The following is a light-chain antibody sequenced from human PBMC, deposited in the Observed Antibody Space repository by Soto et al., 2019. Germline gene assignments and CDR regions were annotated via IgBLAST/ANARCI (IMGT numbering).Light chain of an antibody. CDR1: SSNIGAGYD. J-gene: IGLJ1*01. CDR3: QSYDNTLSGYV. V-gene: IGLV1-40*01. Sequence: QPVLTQPPSVSGAPGQRVTLSCTGSSSNIGAGYDVHWYQQLPGAAPKLLICDTTNRPSGVPDRFSGSKSGTSASLAITGLQAEDEADYYCQSYDNTLSGYVFGTGTKLTVL. CDR2: DTT.